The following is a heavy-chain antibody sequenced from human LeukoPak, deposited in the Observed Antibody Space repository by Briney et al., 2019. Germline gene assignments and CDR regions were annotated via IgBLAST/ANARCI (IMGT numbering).Heavy chain of an antibody. CDR2: VQQDGSEK. Sequence: PGGSLRLSCAASGFTFSSYWMSWVRQAPGKGLEWVANVQQDGSEKYYVDSVKGRFTTSRDNAKNSLYLQMNSLRAEDTAVYYCARDSYYDSSGGTFYYYGMDVWGQGTTVTVSS. J-gene: IGHJ6*02. CDR1: GFTFSSYW. V-gene: IGHV3-7*01. D-gene: IGHD3-22*01. CDR3: ARDSYYDSSGGTFYYYGMDV.